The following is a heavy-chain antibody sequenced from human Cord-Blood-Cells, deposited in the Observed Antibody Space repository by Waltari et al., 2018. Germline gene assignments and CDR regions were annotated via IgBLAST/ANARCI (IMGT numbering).Heavy chain of an antibody. CDR2: INHSGST. D-gene: IGHD3-22*01. CDR3: ARVLDYYDSSGYYYFAFDI. J-gene: IGHJ3*02. Sequence: QVQLQQWGAGLLKPSETLSLTCAVYGGSFSGYYWSWIRQPPGKGLEWIGEINHSGSTNYNPYLKSRVTISVDTSKNQFSLKLSSVTAADTAVYYCARVLDYYDSSGYYYFAFDIWGQGTMVTVSS. V-gene: IGHV4-34*01. CDR1: GGSFSGYY.